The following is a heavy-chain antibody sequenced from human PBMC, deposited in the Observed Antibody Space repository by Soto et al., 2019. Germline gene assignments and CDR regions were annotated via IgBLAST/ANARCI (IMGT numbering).Heavy chain of an antibody. CDR3: ARGWFGPDV. J-gene: IGHJ6*03. V-gene: IGHV3-74*01. D-gene: IGHD3-10*01. Sequence: EVQLVESGGGLVEPGGSLRLSCAASEFTFSGRSVHWVRQAPGKGLVWVSGIDKVGTDSTYADSVKGRFTSSRDNAKNTVYLQMHSLRVEDTAVYYCARGWFGPDVWGKGTTVTVSS. CDR1: EFTFSGRS. CDR2: IDKVGTDS.